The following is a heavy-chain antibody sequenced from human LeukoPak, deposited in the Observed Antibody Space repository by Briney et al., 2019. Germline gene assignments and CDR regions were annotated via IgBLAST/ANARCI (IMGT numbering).Heavy chain of an antibody. J-gene: IGHJ4*02. CDR2: ISYDGSNN. D-gene: IGHD1-26*01. Sequence: GGSLRLSCAASGFTFSSYAMHWVRQAPGKGLEWVAVISYDGSNNYYADSVKGRFTISRDNSKNTLYLQVNSLRAEDTAVYYCAKGGKWDVTPFDYWGQGTLVTVSS. V-gene: IGHV3-30-3*01. CDR3: AKGGKWDVTPFDY. CDR1: GFTFSSYA.